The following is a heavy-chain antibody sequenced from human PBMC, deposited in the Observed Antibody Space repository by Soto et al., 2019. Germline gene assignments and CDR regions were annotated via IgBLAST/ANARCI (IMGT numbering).Heavy chain of an antibody. D-gene: IGHD3-10*01. J-gene: IGHJ6*03. V-gene: IGHV4-30-4*01. CDR2: IYYSGIT. CDR3: ARGLILWFGELSRRGGYYYYMDV. CDR1: GASISSGGYY. Sequence: SETLPLTCTVSGASISSGGYYWSWIRQPPGKGLEWIWYIYYSGITYYNPSLKSRVTISLDTPKNQLSLKLSSVTAADSAVYYCARGLILWFGELSRRGGYYYYMDVWGKGTTVTVSS.